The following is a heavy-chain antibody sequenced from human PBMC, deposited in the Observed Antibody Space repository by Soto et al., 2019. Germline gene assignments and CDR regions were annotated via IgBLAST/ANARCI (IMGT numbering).Heavy chain of an antibody. CDR1: GFTFSSYA. D-gene: IGHD4-17*01. CDR2: ISYDGSNK. V-gene: IGHV3-30-3*01. J-gene: IGHJ4*02. CDR3: ARAPPRDYRVLYFDY. Sequence: PGGSLRLSCAASGFTFSSYAMHWVRQAPGKGLEWVAVISYDGSNKYYADSVKGRFTISRDNSKNTLYLQMNSLRAEDTAVYYCARAPPRDYRVLYFDYWGQGTLVTVSS.